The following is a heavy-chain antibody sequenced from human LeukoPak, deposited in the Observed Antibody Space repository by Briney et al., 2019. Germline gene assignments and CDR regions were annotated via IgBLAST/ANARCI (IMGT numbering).Heavy chain of an antibody. J-gene: IGHJ4*02. CDR1: GCSISSYY. CDR2: IYTSGST. D-gene: IGHD6-19*01. Sequence: SETLSLTCTVSGCSISSYYWSWIRQPAGKGLEWIGRIYTSGSTNYNPSLKSRVTISVDKSKNQFSLKLSSLTAADTAVYYCARISGWYGYFDHWGQGTLVTVSS. V-gene: IGHV4-4*07. CDR3: ARISGWYGYFDH.